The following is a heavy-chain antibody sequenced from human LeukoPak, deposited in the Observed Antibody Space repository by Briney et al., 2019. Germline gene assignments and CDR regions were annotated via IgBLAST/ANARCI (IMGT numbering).Heavy chain of an antibody. D-gene: IGHD6-13*01. CDR1: GGAISNTSYY. CDR3: ARGGSWYGSLVY. CDR2: ASYSGST. Sequence: SETLSLTCTVSGGAISNTSYYWGWIRQPPGNGLEWIGSASYSGSTYYNPSLESRVIISVDTSKNQFSLRLSSVTAADTAVYYCARGGSWYGSLVYWGQGALVTVSS. V-gene: IGHV4-39*07. J-gene: IGHJ4*02.